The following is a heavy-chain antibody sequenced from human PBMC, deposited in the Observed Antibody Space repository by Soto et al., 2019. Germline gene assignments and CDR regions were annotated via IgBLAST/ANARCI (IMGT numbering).Heavy chain of an antibody. CDR3: ARDNYGRLDY. CDR2: IDPRSGAS. J-gene: IGHJ4*02. Sequence: QVQLVQSGADVKRPGASVRVSCTPSGYPFTDLYIHWVRLAPGLGLEWMGWIDPRSGASRKTQKFQGRFTLTRDTSTSTVYMELFSLRSDDTAVYYCARDNYGRLDYWGQGTLVTVSS. CDR1: GYPFTDLY. V-gene: IGHV1-2*02. D-gene: IGHD3-10*01.